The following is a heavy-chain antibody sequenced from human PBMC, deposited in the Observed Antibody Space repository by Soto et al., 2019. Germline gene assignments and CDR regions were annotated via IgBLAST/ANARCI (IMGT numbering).Heavy chain of an antibody. Sequence: SGGSLRLSCAASGFTFNSYWMHWVRQAPGKGLVWVSSINNDGSSRAYADSVKGRFTISRDNAKNTLYLQMNSLRAEDTAVYYCARVGGGYSHYFDYWGQGTMVTVSS. D-gene: IGHD5-18*01. CDR2: INNDGSSR. V-gene: IGHV3-74*01. J-gene: IGHJ4*02. CDR1: GFTFNSYW. CDR3: ARVGGGYSHYFDY.